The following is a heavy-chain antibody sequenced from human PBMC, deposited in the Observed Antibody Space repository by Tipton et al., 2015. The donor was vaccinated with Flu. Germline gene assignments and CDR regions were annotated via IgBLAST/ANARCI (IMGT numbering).Heavy chain of an antibody. CDR1: GFTFSSYG. CDR2: ISYDGSNT. D-gene: IGHD3-3*01. Sequence: SLRLSFAASGFTFSSYGMHWVRQAPGKGLEWVAVISYDGSNTYYADSVKGRFTISRDNSKNTLYLQMNSLRPEDTGVYYCARGGRGFLEWLHAVDYWGQGTLVTVSS. CDR3: ARGGRGFLEWLHAVDY. V-gene: IGHV3-30*03. J-gene: IGHJ4*02.